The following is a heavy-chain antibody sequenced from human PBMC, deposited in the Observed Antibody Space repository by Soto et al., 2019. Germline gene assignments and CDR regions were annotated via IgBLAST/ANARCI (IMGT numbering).Heavy chain of an antibody. D-gene: IGHD3-10*01. Sequence: QEQLVQSGAEVKKPGAPVKVSCKASGYTFSNYNINWVRQASGQGLEWMGWMNPDSGNTGYAEKFQGRVTTTSNSSISTAYMELSGLRSEDTAVYYCAREAASDPSFYYHYMDVWGKGTTVTVSS. CDR3: AREAASDPSFYYHYMDV. V-gene: IGHV1-8*01. CDR2: MNPDSGNT. CDR1: GYTFSNYN. J-gene: IGHJ6*03.